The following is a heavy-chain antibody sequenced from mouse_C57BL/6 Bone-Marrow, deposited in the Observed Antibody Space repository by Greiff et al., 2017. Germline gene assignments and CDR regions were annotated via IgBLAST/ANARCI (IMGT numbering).Heavy chain of an antibody. J-gene: IGHJ2*01. CDR2: ISSGGSYT. CDR3: ARRRQLRLFDY. CDR1: GFTFSSYG. V-gene: IGHV5-6*02. Sequence: DVMLVESGGDLVKPGGSLKLSCAASGFTFSSYGMSWVRQTPDKRLEWVATISSGGSYTYYPDSVKGRFTISRDNAKNTLYLQMSSLKSEDTARYYCARRRQLRLFDYWGQGTTLTVSS. D-gene: IGHD3-2*02.